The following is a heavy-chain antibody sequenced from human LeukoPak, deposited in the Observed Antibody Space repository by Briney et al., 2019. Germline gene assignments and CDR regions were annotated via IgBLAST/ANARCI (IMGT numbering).Heavy chain of an antibody. CDR2: VSLGGST. CDR3: ARNGAYNLDH. V-gene: IGHV4-4*02. D-gene: IGHD5-24*01. CDR1: GDSISSSHW. Sequence: SGTLSLTCAVSGDSISSSHWWSWVRQPPGKGLEWIGEVSLGGSTNYNPSLESRVTISLDKSTNQFSLRLSSVTAADTAVYFCARNGAYNLDHWGQGTLVTVPS. J-gene: IGHJ4*02.